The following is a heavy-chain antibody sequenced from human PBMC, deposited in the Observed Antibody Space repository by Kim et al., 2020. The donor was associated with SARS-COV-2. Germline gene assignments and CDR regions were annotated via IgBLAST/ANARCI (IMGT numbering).Heavy chain of an antibody. CDR3: ARDGGFTFGGVIATKGMDY. J-gene: IGHJ4*02. V-gene: IGHV3-11*06. Sequence: GRFTISRDNAKNSLYLQMNSRRAEDTAVYYCARDGGFTFGGVIATKGMDYWGQGTLVTVSS. D-gene: IGHD3-16*02.